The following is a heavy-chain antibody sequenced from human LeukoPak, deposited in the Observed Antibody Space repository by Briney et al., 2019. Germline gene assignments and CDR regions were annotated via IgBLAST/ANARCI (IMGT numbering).Heavy chain of an antibody. CDR1: GYTFTTYA. V-gene: IGHV1-3*01. CDR2: INAGNGNT. D-gene: IGHD1-26*01. CDR3: ARAPGSGSYSVFDY. Sequence: ASVKVSCKASGYTFTTYAMHWVRQAPGQRLEWMGWINAGNGNTKYSQKFQARVTITRDTSATTAYMELSSLRSEDTAVYYCARAPGSGSYSVFDYWGQGTLVTVSS. J-gene: IGHJ4*02.